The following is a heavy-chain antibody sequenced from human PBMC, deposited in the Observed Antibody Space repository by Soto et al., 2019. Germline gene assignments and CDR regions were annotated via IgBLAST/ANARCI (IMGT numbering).Heavy chain of an antibody. J-gene: IGHJ4*02. V-gene: IGHV5-51*01. CDR2: IYPGDSDT. CDR1: GYSFTSYW. D-gene: IGHD2-15*01. CDR3: ARLVRGGSRLVDFDY. Sequence: GESLKISCKGSGYSFTSYWIGWVRQMPGKGLEWMGIIYPGDSDTRYSPSFQGQVTISADKSISTAYLQWSSLKASDTAMYYCARLVRGGSRLVDFDYWGQGTLVTVSS.